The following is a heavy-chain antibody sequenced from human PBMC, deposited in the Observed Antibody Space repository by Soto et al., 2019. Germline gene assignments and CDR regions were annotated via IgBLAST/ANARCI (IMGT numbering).Heavy chain of an antibody. CDR3: ARVSGLNRSWRDAFDI. Sequence: QVQLVQSGAEVKKPGASVKVSCKASGYNFIKYPMHWVRQAPGQGLEWMGIINPGGGVTNYAQKCQGRLTLARDAPTTTVHMELSSLMSEDTAIYYCARVSGLNRSWRDAFDIWGQGTRVTVSS. CDR2: INPGGGVT. V-gene: IGHV1-46*03. J-gene: IGHJ3*02. D-gene: IGHD6-13*01. CDR1: GYNFIKYP.